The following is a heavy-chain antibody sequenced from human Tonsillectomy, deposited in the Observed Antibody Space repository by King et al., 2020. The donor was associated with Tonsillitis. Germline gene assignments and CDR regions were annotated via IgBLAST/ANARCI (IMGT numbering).Heavy chain of an antibody. CDR2: IGSSNRGV. CDR1: GFTFDRYD. V-gene: IGHV3-48*02. J-gene: IGHJ3*01. Sequence: VQLVESGGGLVQPGGSLRLSCAASGFTFDRYDMNWIRQAPGKGLEWVSNIGSSNRGVFYADSVKGGFTISRENGEKSLFLQMNSLSYDDAVFYYCVGDTSYGFDVWGQGTMVTVSS. CDR3: VGDTSYGFDV. D-gene: IGHD3-16*01.